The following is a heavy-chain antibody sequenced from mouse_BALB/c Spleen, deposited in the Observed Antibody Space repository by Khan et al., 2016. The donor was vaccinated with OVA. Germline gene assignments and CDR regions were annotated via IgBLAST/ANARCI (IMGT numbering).Heavy chain of an antibody. CDR3: ARGLNYYGSWFAY. J-gene: IGHJ3*01. Sequence: QIQLVQSGPELKKPGETVKISCTASGYTFTNYGMNWVKQAPGKGLKWMGWINTYTGEPTYADDFKGRFAFSLETSATTAYLQINNLTNEDMATYFCARGLNYYGSWFAYWGQGTLVTVSA. CDR1: GYTFTNYG. V-gene: IGHV9-1*02. CDR2: INTYTGEP. D-gene: IGHD1-1*01.